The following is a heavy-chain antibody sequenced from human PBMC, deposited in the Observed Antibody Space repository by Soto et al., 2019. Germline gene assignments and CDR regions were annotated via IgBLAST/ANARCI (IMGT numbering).Heavy chain of an antibody. CDR1: GGTFSSYA. Sequence: ASVKVSCKASGGTFSSYAISWVRQAPGQGREWMGGIIPIFGTANYAQKFQGRVTITADESTSTAYMELSSLRSEDTAVYYCARNPYYYGSGSYYTPPAFDIWGQGXMVTVSS. V-gene: IGHV1-69*13. D-gene: IGHD3-10*01. J-gene: IGHJ3*02. CDR2: IIPIFGTA. CDR3: ARNPYYYGSGSYYTPPAFDI.